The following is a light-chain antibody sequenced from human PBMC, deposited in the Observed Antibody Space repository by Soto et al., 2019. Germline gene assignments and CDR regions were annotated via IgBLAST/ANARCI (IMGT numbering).Light chain of an antibody. V-gene: IGKV3-15*01. J-gene: IGKJ4*01. CDR1: QSVSNN. Sequence: EIVMTQSPPTLSVSPGEGATLSCRASQSVSNNLAWYQQKPGRAPRLLIYNASTRGTDIPARFSGSGSGTEFTPTISSLQSEDFAVYYCQQYNTWPPLTFGGGTKVEVK. CDR2: NAS. CDR3: QQYNTWPPLT.